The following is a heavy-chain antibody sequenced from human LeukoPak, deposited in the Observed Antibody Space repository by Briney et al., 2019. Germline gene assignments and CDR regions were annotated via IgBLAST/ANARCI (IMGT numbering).Heavy chain of an antibody. Sequence: GGSLRLSCAASGFTFDDYAMHWVRQAPGKGLEWFSGISWNSGSIGYADSVKGRFTISRDNAKNSLYLQMNSLRAEDTALYYCARDGFRYFDWLLVPLPFGHPPFDSWGQGTLVTVSS. J-gene: IGHJ4*02. D-gene: IGHD3-9*01. CDR1: GFTFDDYA. V-gene: IGHV3-9*01. CDR2: ISWNSGSI. CDR3: ARDGFRYFDWLLVPLPFGHPPFDS.